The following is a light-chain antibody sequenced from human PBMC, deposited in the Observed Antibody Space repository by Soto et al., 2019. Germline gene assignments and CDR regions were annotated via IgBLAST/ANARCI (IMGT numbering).Light chain of an antibody. J-gene: IGKJ2*01. Sequence: DIEMTQSPSTLSASVGDRVTITCRASHSISSWLAWYQQKPGKAPKLLIYDASSLEIGVPSRFSGSGSGTDFSLTISSLQPDDFATYYSQQYSGHLYTFGQGTKLEIK. CDR3: QQYSGHLYT. CDR1: HSISSW. V-gene: IGKV1-5*01. CDR2: DAS.